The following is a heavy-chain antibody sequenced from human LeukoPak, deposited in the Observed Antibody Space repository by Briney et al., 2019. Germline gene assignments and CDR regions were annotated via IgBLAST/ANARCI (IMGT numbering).Heavy chain of an antibody. D-gene: IGHD3-10*01. Sequence: SETLSLTCTVSGDSISSSSSYWGWIRQPPGKGLEWIGSIYYSGSTYYNTSLKSRVTISVDTSKNQFSLKLSSVTAADTAVYYCARRYGSGSYYNVWFDPWGQGTLVTVSS. V-gene: IGHV4-39*01. CDR3: ARRYGSGSYYNVWFDP. CDR2: IYYSGST. CDR1: GDSISSSSSY. J-gene: IGHJ5*02.